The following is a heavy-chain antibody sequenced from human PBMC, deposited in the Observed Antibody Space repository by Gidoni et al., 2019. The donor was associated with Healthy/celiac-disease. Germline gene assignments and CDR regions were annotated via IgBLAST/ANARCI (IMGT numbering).Heavy chain of an antibody. Sequence: QVQLQESGPGLVKPSETLSLTCTVSGGSISSYYWSWIRQPPGKGLEWIGYIYYSGSTNYNPSLKSRVTISVDTSKNQFSLKLSSVTAADTAVYYCARSYYYDSSGYYLSPSYYYYGMDVWGQGTTVTVSS. CDR2: IYYSGST. J-gene: IGHJ6*02. V-gene: IGHV4-59*08. CDR1: GGSISSYY. CDR3: ARSYYYDSSGYYLSPSYYYYGMDV. D-gene: IGHD3-22*01.